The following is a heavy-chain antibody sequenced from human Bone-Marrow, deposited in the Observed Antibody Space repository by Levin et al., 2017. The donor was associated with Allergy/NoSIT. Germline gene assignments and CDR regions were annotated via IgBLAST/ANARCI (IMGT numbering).Heavy chain of an antibody. V-gene: IGHV1-18*01. D-gene: IGHD3-22*01. CDR1: DYTFRSYS. CDR3: ARGASYYHGSLDY. J-gene: IGHJ4*02. CDR2: ISAYSGDT. Sequence: GASVKVSCKAVDYTFRSYSISWVRQAPGHGLEWMGWISAYSGDTNYAQNFQGRVTLTTDTSTNTAYMEVMSLRSDDTAVYYCARGASYYHGSLDYWGQGTLVSVSS.